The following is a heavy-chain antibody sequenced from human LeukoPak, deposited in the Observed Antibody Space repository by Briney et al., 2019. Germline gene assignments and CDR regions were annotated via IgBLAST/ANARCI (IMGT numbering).Heavy chain of an antibody. CDR2: VFHSGST. CDR1: GDSFTGTNHH. V-gene: IGHV4-39*07. J-gene: IGHJ5*02. Sequence: SETLSLTCTVAGDSFTGTNHHWGWIRQPPGTGLEWIGSVFHSGSTYYNPSLKSRVTISVDTSKNQFSLKLSSVTAADTAVYYCARRQAAGFPTKPDRGHTDSWFDPWGQGTLVTVSS. D-gene: IGHD6-19*01. CDR3: ARRQAAGFPTKPDRGHTDSWFDP.